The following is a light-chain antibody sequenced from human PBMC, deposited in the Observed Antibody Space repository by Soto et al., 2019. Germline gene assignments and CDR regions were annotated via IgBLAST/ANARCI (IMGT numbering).Light chain of an antibody. CDR2: GAS. Sequence: EIVMTLSPATLSVSPGERATLSCRASQSVSSNLAWYQQKPGQAPRLLIHGASTRATGIPARFSGSGSRTEFTLTISSLQSEDFAVYYCQQYNNWPRTFGQGTKVDIK. CDR3: QQYNNWPRT. V-gene: IGKV3-15*01. J-gene: IGKJ1*01. CDR1: QSVSSN.